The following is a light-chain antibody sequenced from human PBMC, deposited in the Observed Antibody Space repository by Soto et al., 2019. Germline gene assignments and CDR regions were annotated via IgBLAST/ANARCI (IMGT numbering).Light chain of an antibody. CDR2: GVS. CDR3: QQYGSSPLIT. Sequence: EGELTQSPATRSLSKGERATLSCRASQRLSASDIAWYQQKPGQAPKFLIYGVSSRATGIPDRFSGSGSGTDFTLTISRLEPEDFAVYHCQQYGSSPLITFGQGTLLEIK. J-gene: IGKJ5*01. CDR1: QRLSASD. V-gene: IGKV3-20*01.